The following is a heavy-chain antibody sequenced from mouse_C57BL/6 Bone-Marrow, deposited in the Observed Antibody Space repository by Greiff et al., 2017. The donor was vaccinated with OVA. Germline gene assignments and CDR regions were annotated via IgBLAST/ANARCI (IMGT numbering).Heavy chain of an antibody. D-gene: IGHD1-1*01. CDR3: ARGGISYGVAY. CDR2: IDPNSGGT. V-gene: IGHV1-72*01. Sequence: QVQLKQPGAELVKPGASVKLSCKASGYTFTSYWMHWVKQRPGRGLEWIGRIDPNSGGTKYNEKFKSKATLTVDKPSSTAYMQLSSLTSEDSAVYYCARGGISYGVAYWGEKTLVSVSA. CDR1: GYTFTSYW. J-gene: IGHJ3*01.